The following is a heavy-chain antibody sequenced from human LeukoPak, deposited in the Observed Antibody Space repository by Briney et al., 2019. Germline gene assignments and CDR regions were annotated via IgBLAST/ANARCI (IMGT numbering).Heavy chain of an antibody. D-gene: IGHD6-19*01. CDR1: GGSISSSSYY. CDR3: ARLFSGWRGDYFDY. CDR2: IYYSGST. J-gene: IGHJ4*02. Sequence: SETLSFTCTVSGGSISSSSYYWGWIRQPPGKGLEWIGSIYYSGSTYYNPSLKSRVTISVDTSKNQFSLKLSSVTAADTAVYYCARLFSGWRGDYFDYWGQGTLVTVSS. V-gene: IGHV4-39*01.